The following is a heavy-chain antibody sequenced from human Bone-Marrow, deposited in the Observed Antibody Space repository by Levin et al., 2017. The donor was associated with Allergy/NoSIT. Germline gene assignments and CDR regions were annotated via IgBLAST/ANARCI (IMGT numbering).Heavy chain of an antibody. V-gene: IGHV4-61*02. CDR2: IYTSGST. CDR1: GGSISSGSYY. J-gene: IGHJ4*02. D-gene: IGHD6-19*01. Sequence: SETLSLTCTVSGGSISSGSYYWSWIRQPAGKGLEWIGRIYTSGSTDYNPSLKSPVTVSVDTSKNQFSLKLSSVTAADTAVYYCAREEYRGGWLLFDSWGQGTLVTVSS. CDR3: AREEYRGGWLLFDS.